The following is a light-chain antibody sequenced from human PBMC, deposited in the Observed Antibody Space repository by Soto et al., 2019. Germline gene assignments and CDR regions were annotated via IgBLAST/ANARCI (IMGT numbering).Light chain of an antibody. V-gene: IGKV3-20*01. CDR1: QSVSINY. Sequence: EIVLTQSPGTLSLSPGERSTLSCSASQSVSINYLAWFQQKPGQAPRLLIYGASSRATGIPDRFSGSGSGTDFTLTISRLEPEDFAVYYCQQYGSSPRTFGQGTKVDIK. CDR3: QQYGSSPRT. J-gene: IGKJ1*01. CDR2: GAS.